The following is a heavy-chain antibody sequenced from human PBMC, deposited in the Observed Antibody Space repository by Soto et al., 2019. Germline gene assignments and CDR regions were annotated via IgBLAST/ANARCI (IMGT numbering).Heavy chain of an antibody. CDR3: ARGPWFCH. CDR1: CGSFRGYY. Sequence: QVQLQQWGAGMLKPSETLSLICSVYCGSFRGYYWCWIRQPPGRGLEWIGEINHSGRTNYNTYLKSSVTISVDTSKNQFSLKLSSVTAADTAVYYFARGPWFCHWGQGTLVTVSS. CDR2: INHSGRT. J-gene: IGHJ4*02. V-gene: IGHV4-34*01. D-gene: IGHD3-10*01.